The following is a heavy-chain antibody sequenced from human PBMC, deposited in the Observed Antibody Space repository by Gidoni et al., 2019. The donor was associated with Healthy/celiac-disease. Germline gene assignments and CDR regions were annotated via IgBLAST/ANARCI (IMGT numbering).Heavy chain of an antibody. Sequence: EVQLLESGGGLVQPGGSLRLYCAASGFTFSSYAMSWVRQAPGKGLEGVSAISGSGGSTYYADSVKGRFTISRDNSKNTLYLQMNSLRAEDTAVYYCAKDRSGAARSLDDYWGQGTLVTVSS. CDR1: GFTFSSYA. D-gene: IGHD6-13*01. V-gene: IGHV3-23*01. CDR3: AKDRSGAARSLDDY. CDR2: ISGSGGST. J-gene: IGHJ4*02.